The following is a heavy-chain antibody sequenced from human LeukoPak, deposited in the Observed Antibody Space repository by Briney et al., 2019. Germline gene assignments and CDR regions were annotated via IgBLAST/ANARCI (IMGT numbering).Heavy chain of an antibody. CDR2: INHSGST. J-gene: IGHJ4*02. Sequence: SETLSLTCAVYGGSFSGYYWSWIRQPPGKGLEWIGEINHSGSTNYNPSLKSRVTMSVDTSKNQFSLKLSSVTAADTAVYYCARARDFDYWGQGTLVTVSS. CDR1: GGSFSGYY. CDR3: ARARDFDY. V-gene: IGHV4-34*01.